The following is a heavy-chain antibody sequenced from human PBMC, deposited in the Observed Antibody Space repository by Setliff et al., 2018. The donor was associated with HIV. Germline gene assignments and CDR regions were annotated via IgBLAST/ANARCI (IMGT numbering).Heavy chain of an antibody. CDR3: AGGMDYYDTSGYYQHYFDY. V-gene: IGHV1-2*04. D-gene: IGHD3-22*01. CDR2: INPKSDGT. CDR1: GYSFTDYY. Sequence: GASVKVSCKASGYSFTDYYIHWVRQAPGQGLEWMGWINPKSDGTNYAQKFQGWITMTRDTSISTAYMELSRLRSDDTAVYYCAGGMDYYDTSGYYQHYFDYWGQGTLVTVSS. J-gene: IGHJ4*02.